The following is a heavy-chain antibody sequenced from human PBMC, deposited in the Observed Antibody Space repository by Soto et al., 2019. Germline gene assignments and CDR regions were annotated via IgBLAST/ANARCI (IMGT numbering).Heavy chain of an antibody. V-gene: IGHV1-2*04. CDR1: GYTFTGYY. CDR2: INPNSGGT. CDR3: ARRGIAAAGTPDY. D-gene: IGHD6-13*01. Sequence: ASVKVSCKASGYTFTGYYMHWVRQAPGQGLEWMGWINPNSGGTNYAQKFQGWVTMTRDTSISTAYMELSRLRSDDTAVYYCARRGIAAAGTPDYWGQGTLVTVSS. J-gene: IGHJ4*02.